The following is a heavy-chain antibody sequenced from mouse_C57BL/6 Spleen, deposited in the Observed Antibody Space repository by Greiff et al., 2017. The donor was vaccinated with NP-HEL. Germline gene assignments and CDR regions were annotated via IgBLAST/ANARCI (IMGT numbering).Heavy chain of an antibody. CDR3: ARPEYFDV. V-gene: IGHV5-6*02. J-gene: IGHJ1*03. CDR1: GFTFSSYG. CDR2: ISSGGSYT. Sequence: DVKLVESGGDLVKPGGSLKLSCAASGFTFSSYGMSWVRQTPDKRLEWVATISSGGSYTYYPDSVKGRFTISRDNAKNTLYLQMSSLKSEDTAMYYCARPEYFDVWGTGTTVTVSS.